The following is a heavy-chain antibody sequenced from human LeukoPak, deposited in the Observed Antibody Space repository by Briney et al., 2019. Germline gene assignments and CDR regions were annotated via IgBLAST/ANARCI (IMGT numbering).Heavy chain of an antibody. V-gene: IGHV1-46*01. CDR2: INPSGGST. CDR3: ARTRGDCSSTSCYAYYYYYMDV. Sequence: ASVKVSCKASGYTFTSYYMHWVRQAPGQGLEWMGIINPSGGSTSYAQKFQGRVTITTDESTSTAYMELSSLRSEDTAVYYCARTRGDCSSTSCYAYYYYYMDVWGKGTTVTVSS. J-gene: IGHJ6*03. CDR1: GYTFTSYY. D-gene: IGHD2-2*01.